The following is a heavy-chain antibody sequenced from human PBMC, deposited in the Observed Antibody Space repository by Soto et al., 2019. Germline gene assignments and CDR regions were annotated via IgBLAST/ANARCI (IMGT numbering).Heavy chain of an antibody. Sequence: SETLSLTCTVSGGSISSSGYYWGWIRQPPGKGLGWIASIYYSGSTYYNPSLKSRLTISEDRSKNQLTLKLKSVTAADTAVYYCTRHYSGYDLGGYWGQGTLVTVSS. CDR2: IYYSGST. CDR1: GGSISSSGYY. D-gene: IGHD5-12*01. V-gene: IGHV4-39*01. CDR3: TRHYSGYDLGGY. J-gene: IGHJ4*02.